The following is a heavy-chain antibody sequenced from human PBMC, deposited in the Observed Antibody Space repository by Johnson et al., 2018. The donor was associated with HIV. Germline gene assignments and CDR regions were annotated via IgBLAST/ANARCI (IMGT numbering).Heavy chain of an antibody. CDR2: ISYDGSNK. CDR1: GFTFSSYA. CDR3: ARDGKVGATPRRAFDI. V-gene: IGHV3-30-3*01. Sequence: QVQLVESRGGLVQPGGSLRLSCAASGFTFSSYAMHWVRQAPGMGLECVAVISYDGSNKYYADSVKGRFPISRDNSKNTLYLQMNSLRAEDTAVYYCARDGKVGATPRRAFDIWGKGTMVTVSS. D-gene: IGHD1-26*01. J-gene: IGHJ3*02.